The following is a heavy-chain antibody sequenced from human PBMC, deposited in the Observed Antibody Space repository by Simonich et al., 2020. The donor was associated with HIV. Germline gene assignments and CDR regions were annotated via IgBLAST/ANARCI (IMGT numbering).Heavy chain of an antibody. CDR3: AKDRYSSSSGSFDY. V-gene: IGHV3-9*03. CDR2: ISWNSGSI. J-gene: IGHJ4*02. CDR1: VFTFDDYA. D-gene: IGHD6-6*01. Sequence: EVQLVESGGGLVQPGRSLRLSCAASVFTFDDYAMHWVRQATRKGLGWVSGISWNSGSIGYADSVKGRFTISRDNAKNSLYLQMNSLRAEDMALYYCAKDRYSSSSGSFDYWGQGTLVTVSS.